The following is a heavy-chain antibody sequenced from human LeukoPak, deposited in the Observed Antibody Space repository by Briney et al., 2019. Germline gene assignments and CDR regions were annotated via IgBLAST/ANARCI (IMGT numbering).Heavy chain of an antibody. CDR1: GGSISSGGYY. CDR2: IYYSGST. D-gene: IGHD2-15*01. CDR3: ALYCSGGNCYYAFHV. V-gene: IGHV4-30-2*01. Sequence: PSQTLSLTCTVSGGSISSGGYYWSWILQPPGKGLEWIGYIYYSGSTYYNPSLKSRVTISVDTSKNQFSLKLSSVTAADTAVYYCALYCSGGNCYYAFHVWGQGTMVTVSS. J-gene: IGHJ3*01.